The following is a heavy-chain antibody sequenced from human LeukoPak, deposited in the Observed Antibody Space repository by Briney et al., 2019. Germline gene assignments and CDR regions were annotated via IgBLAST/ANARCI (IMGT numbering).Heavy chain of an antibody. CDR3: ARGFDEDWFDP. V-gene: IGHV3-74*01. CDR2: INPDGSST. J-gene: IGHJ5*02. Sequence: PGGSLRLSCVASGFTFRTYRMHWVRQAPGKGLEWLSRINPDGSSTTYADSVKGRFTISRDRAKNSVYLQMNSLRAEDTALYYCARGFDEDWFDPWGQGTLVTVSS. CDR1: GFTFRTYR.